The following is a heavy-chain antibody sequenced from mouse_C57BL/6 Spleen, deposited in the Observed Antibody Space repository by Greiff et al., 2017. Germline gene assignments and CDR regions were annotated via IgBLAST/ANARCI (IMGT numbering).Heavy chain of an antibody. V-gene: IGHV3-6*01. CDR1: GYSITSGYY. Sequence: DVKLQESGPGLVKPSQSLSLTCSVTGYSITSGYYWNWIRQFPGNKLEWMGYISYDGSNNYNPSLKNRISITRDTSKNQFFLKLNSVTTEDTATYYCAREEEDYDGYPYAMDYWGQGTSVTVSS. J-gene: IGHJ4*01. CDR3: AREEEDYDGYPYAMDY. CDR2: ISYDGSN. D-gene: IGHD2-3*01.